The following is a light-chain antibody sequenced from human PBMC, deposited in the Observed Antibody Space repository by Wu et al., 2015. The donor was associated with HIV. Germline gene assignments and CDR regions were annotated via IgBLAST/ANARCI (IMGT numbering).Light chain of an antibody. Sequence: DIQMTQSPSSLSASVTDKVTITCRASQDIRNSVAWLQQRPGQAPKLLVYAASTLERGISSRFSGTGYGTDFTLTISGLQPEDVATYYCQKYNTAPWTFGQGTKVEMK. CDR2: AAS. CDR1: QDIRNS. V-gene: IGKV1-27*01. J-gene: IGKJ1*01. CDR3: QKYNTAPWT.